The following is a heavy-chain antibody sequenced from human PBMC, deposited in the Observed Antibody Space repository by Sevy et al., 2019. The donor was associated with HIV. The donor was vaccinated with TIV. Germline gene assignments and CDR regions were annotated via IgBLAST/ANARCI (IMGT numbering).Heavy chain of an antibody. D-gene: IGHD2-2*01. J-gene: IGHJ4*02. CDR3: TTDLEYQLERYYFNY. V-gene: IGHV3-15*01. CDR2: IKSKTNGGTT. Sequence: GGSLRLSCAASEFIFTNAWMSWVRQAPGKGLEWVGRIKSKTNGGTTDYAAPVEGRFTISRDDSKKTQYLQMNSLKTEDTAVYYCTTDLEYQLERYYFNYWGQGTLVTVSS. CDR1: EFIFTNAW.